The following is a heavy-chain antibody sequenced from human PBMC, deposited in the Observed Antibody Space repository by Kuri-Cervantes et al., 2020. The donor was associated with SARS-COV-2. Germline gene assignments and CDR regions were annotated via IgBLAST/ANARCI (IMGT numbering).Heavy chain of an antibody. Sequence: ESLKISCAVYGGSFSGYYWSWIRQPPGKGLEWIGYIYYSGSTYYNPSLKSRVTISVDTSKNQFSLKLSSVTAADTAVYYCARGVKSRGYYYYYMDVWGKGTTVTVSS. D-gene: IGHD3-16*01. CDR3: ARGVKSRGYYYYYMDV. J-gene: IGHJ6*03. CDR1: GGSFSGYY. V-gene: IGHV4-34*01. CDR2: IYYSGST.